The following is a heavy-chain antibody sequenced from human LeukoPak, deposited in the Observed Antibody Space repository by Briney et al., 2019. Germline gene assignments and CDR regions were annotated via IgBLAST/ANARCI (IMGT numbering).Heavy chain of an antibody. CDR2: ISGSGGST. D-gene: IGHD3-22*01. CDR1: GFTFSSYA. J-gene: IGHJ1*01. CDR3: AKDRNSSGYYRGGYFQH. V-gene: IGHV3-23*01. Sequence: WGSLRLSCAASGFTFSSYAMSWVRQAPGKGLEWVSAISGSGGSTYYADSVKGRFTISRDNSKNTLYLQMNSLRAEDTAVYYCAKDRNSSGYYRGGYFQHWGQGTLVTVSS.